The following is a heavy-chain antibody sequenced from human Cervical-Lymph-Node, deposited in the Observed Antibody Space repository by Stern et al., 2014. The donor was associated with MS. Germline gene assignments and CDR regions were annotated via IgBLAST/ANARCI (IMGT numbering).Heavy chain of an antibody. Sequence: VQLVQSGAEVKRPGESLKISCKGSGYTFAKYWIAWVRQMPGKGLEWMGVVSPDDSDSRNSPSLQGQVTISADKSISTAYLQWSSLKASDTAIYYCARVRCSDGGCYSLDAFDVWGQGTVVTVSS. CDR1: GYTFAKYW. CDR3: ARVRCSDGGCYSLDAFDV. V-gene: IGHV5-51*03. CDR2: VSPDDSDS. J-gene: IGHJ3*01. D-gene: IGHD2-15*01.